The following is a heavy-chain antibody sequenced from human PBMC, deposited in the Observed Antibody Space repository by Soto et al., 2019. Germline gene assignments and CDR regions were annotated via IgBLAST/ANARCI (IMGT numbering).Heavy chain of an antibody. CDR2: ISGSGGST. D-gene: IGHD2-2*01. V-gene: IGHV3-23*01. Sequence: GGSLRLSCAASGFTFSSYAMSWVRQAPGKGLEWVSAISGSGGSTYYADSVKGRFTISRDNSKNTLYLQMNSLRAEDTAVYYCAKPISVVVPAAISDAFDIWGQGTMVTVSS. CDR1: GFTFSSYA. CDR3: AKPISVVVPAAISDAFDI. J-gene: IGHJ3*02.